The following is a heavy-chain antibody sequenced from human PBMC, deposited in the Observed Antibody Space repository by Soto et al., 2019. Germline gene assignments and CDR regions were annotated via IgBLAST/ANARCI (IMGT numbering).Heavy chain of an antibody. Sequence: QVQLVESGGGVVQPGRSLRISCAASGFTFSSYGMHWVRQAPGKGLEWVAVIWYDGSNKYYADSVKGRFTISRDNSKNTLYLQMNSLRAEDTAVYYCARDRYSSGWYDFDYWGQGTLVTVSS. V-gene: IGHV3-33*01. CDR3: ARDRYSSGWYDFDY. CDR1: GFTFSSYG. CDR2: IWYDGSNK. J-gene: IGHJ4*02. D-gene: IGHD6-19*01.